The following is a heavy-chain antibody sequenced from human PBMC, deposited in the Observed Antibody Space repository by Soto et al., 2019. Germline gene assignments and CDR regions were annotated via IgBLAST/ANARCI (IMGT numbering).Heavy chain of an antibody. CDR2: ISGSGGST. Sequence: WGSLVLSCAASVFTFSSYGMNWVRQAPGKGLEWVSAISGSGGSTYYADSVKGRFTISRDNSKKTLYLQMNSLRAEDTAVYYCARTTGSRLSDYCGQGPLVTVS. V-gene: IGHV3-23*01. CDR1: VFTFSSYG. D-gene: IGHD3-9*01. CDR3: ARTTGSRLSDY. J-gene: IGHJ4*02.